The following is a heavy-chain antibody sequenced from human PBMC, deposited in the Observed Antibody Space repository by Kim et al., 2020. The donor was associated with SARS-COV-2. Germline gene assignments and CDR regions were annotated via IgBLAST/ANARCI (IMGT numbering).Heavy chain of an antibody. J-gene: IGHJ4*02. D-gene: IGHD1-7*01. CDR3: ARDGDITGTREYYFDY. V-gene: IGHV3-64*04. Sequence: VKCRFTISRDTSKKSVYLQMHSLRGEDKAVYYCARDGDITGTREYYFDYWGQGTLVTVSS.